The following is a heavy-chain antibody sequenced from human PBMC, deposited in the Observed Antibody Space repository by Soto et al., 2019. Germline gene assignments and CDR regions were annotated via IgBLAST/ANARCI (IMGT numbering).Heavy chain of an antibody. CDR3: AKDPHGDYIGAFDD. J-gene: IGHJ4*02. D-gene: IGHD4-17*01. Sequence: EVQLLESGGDLVQTGGSLRLSCVASGFDFSNYAVTWVRQAQGNGLEWASSIRRSSSVIYYADSETGRFIISRDNSENTLYLQMNSLIAEDTARYYCAKDPHGDYIGAFDDWGQGTLVTVSS. CDR2: IRRSSSVI. V-gene: IGHV3-23*01. CDR1: GFDFSNYA.